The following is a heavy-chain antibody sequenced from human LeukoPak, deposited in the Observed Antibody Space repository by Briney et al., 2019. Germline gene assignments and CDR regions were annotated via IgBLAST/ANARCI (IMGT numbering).Heavy chain of an antibody. D-gene: IGHD3-10*01. CDR3: ARTPSRTRVFDY. CDR1: NGSISSVGYY. J-gene: IGHJ4*02. Sequence: SQTLSLTCAVSNGSISSVGYYWSWIRQNPGKGLEFIGYIYHSGSTYYNPSLKRPITISMDTSENQFSLRLTAVTAADSAIYYCARTPSRTRVFDYWGQGTLVTVSS. V-gene: IGHV4-31*11. CDR2: IYHSGST.